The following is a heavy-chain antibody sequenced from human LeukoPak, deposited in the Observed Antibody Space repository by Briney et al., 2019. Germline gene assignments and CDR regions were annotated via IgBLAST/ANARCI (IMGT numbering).Heavy chain of an antibody. CDR1: GFTFSTYS. D-gene: IGHD6-6*01. CDR2: ISSSSSCI. CDR3: ARVYSTSSPFDY. J-gene: IGHJ4*02. Sequence: GGSLRLSCVASGFTFSTYSMNWVRQAPGKGLEWVSSISSSSSCIHYADSVKGRFTISRDNAKNSLYLQMNSLRAEDTAVYYCARVYSTSSPFDYWGQGTLVTVSS. V-gene: IGHV3-21*01.